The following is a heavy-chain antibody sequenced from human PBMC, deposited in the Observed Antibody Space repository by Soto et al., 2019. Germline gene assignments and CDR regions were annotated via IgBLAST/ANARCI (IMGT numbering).Heavy chain of an antibody. J-gene: IGHJ4*02. V-gene: IGHV4-31*03. CDR1: GGSISSGGYY. D-gene: IGHD4-17*01. CDR3: ARSPEATVTAFDY. Sequence: QVQLQESGPGLVKPSQTLSLTCTVSGGSISSGGYYWSWIRQHPGKGLEWIGYIYYSGSTYYNPSLKSRVTISVDSSKNQFPLKLSSVTAADTAVYYCARSPEATVTAFDYWGQGTLVTVSS. CDR2: IYYSGST.